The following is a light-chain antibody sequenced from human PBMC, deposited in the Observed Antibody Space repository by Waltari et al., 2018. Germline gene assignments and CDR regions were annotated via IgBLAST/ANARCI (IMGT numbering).Light chain of an antibody. V-gene: IGKV3-15*01. Sequence: IVMTPSPATLTVSPGERATLSCRASQRISSHIAWYQQKPGQAPRLLIYDASNRATDIPARFSGSGSGTEFTLTISSLQSEDIAVYYCQQYDTWPPYTFGQGTKLEIK. J-gene: IGKJ2*01. CDR2: DAS. CDR1: QRISSH. CDR3: QQYDTWPPYT.